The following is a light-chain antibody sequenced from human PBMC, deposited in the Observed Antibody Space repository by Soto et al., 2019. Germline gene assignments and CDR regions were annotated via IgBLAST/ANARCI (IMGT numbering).Light chain of an antibody. CDR2: EAS. Sequence: EIVLTQSPATLSLSPGERATLSCRASQSVTSNLAWYQQKPGQAPRLLIYEASNRATGIPARFSGSGSGTDFTLTISRLEPEDFAVYYCQRGDTFGQGTRLEIK. V-gene: IGKV3-11*01. CDR3: QRGDT. CDR1: QSVTSN. J-gene: IGKJ5*01.